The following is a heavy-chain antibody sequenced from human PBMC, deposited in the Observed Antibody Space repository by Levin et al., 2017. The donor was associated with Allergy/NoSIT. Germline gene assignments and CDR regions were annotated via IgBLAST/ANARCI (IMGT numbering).Heavy chain of an antibody. CDR1: GGSINSGGYY. CDR3: ARRGYSYNDAFNI. CDR2: IYYSGDT. J-gene: IGHJ3*02. Sequence: SETLSLTCTVSGGSINSGGYYWNWIRQHPGKGLESFGYIYYSGDTYYNPSLESRVTISLDTSRNQFSLKLKSLTAADTAVYYCARRGYSYNDAFNIWGQGTMITVSS. V-gene: IGHV4-31*03. D-gene: IGHD5-18*01.